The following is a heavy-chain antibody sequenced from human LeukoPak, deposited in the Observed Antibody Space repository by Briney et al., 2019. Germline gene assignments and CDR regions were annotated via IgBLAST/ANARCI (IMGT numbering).Heavy chain of an antibody. CDR3: AREAGYYDYVWGSYRSPYFDY. V-gene: IGHV4-34*01. CDR2: INHSGST. J-gene: IGHJ4*02. D-gene: IGHD3-16*02. CDR1: GGSFSGYY. Sequence: PSETLSLTCAVYGGSFSGYYWSWIRQPPGKGLEWIGEINHSGSTNYNPSLKSRVTISVHTSKNQFSLKLSSVTAADTAVYYCAREAGYYDYVWGSYRSPYFDYWGQGTLVTVSS.